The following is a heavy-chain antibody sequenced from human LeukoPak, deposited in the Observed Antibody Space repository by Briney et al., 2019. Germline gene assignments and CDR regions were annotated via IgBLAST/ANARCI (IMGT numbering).Heavy chain of an antibody. Sequence: SETLSLTCTVSGGSISSSSYYWGWIRQPPGKGLEWIGSIYYSGSTYYNLSLKSRVTISVDTSKNQFSLKLSSVTAADTAVYYCASGYYYGSGSADAFDIWGQGTMVTVSS. CDR2: IYYSGST. V-gene: IGHV4-39*07. D-gene: IGHD3-10*01. J-gene: IGHJ3*02. CDR1: GGSISSSSYY. CDR3: ASGYYYGSGSADAFDI.